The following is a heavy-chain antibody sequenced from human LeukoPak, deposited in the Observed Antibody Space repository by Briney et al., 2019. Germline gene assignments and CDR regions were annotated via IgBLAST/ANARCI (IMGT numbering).Heavy chain of an antibody. CDR2: IGIAGDT. J-gene: IGHJ3*02. CDR1: GFSLSIYD. D-gene: IGHD6-13*01. V-gene: IGHV3-13*01. CDR3: ARWRAAADAFDI. Sequence: PGGSLRLSCVASGFSLSIYDMHWVRQATGKGLEWVSAIGIAGDTYYAGSVKGRFTISRDNAKNSLYLQMNSLRAGDTAVYHCARWRAAADAFDIWGQGTMVIVSS.